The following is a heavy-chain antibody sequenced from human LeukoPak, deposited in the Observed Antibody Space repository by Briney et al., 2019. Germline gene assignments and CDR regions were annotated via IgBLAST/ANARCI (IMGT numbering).Heavy chain of an antibody. CDR2: ISSSSSYI. V-gene: IGHV3-21*01. CDR3: ERETAYDILTGFSDY. Sequence: PGGSLRLSCAASGFTFSSYSMNWVRQAPGKVQDWVSSISSSSSYIYYADSVKGRFTISRDNAKKSLYLQMNSLRAEDTAVYYFERETAYDILTGFSDYWGQGTLVTVSS. CDR1: GFTFSSYS. D-gene: IGHD3-9*01. J-gene: IGHJ4*02.